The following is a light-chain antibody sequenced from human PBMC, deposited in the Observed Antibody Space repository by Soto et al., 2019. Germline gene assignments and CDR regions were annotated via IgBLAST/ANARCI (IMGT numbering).Light chain of an antibody. CDR1: RSVRMW. J-gene: IGKJ1*01. CDR2: GAS. CDR3: QQYNTYLTWT. V-gene: IGKV1-5*01. Sequence: DTQMTQSPSTLSASVGETVTMTCRASRSVRMWLSWFQQKPGKAPRLLIYGASNLESGVPSRFSGSGSGTKFTLTISSLQPEDAANYYCQQYNTYLTWTFGQGTKVDI.